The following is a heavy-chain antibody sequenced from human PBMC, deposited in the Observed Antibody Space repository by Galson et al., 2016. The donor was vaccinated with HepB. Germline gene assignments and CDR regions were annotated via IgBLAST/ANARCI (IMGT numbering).Heavy chain of an antibody. CDR1: GLTFDDYA. CDR3: AKSPTSRDTSGYFDDAFDI. CDR2: VSWNGGSI. V-gene: IGHV3-9*01. Sequence: SLRLSCATSGLTFDDYAMHWVRQAPGKGLEWVSGVSWNGGSIAYADSVKGRFTISRDNAKNSLYLQMNSLKPEDTALYYCAKSPTSRDTSGYFDDAFDIWGQGTMVTVSS. D-gene: IGHD3-22*01. J-gene: IGHJ3*02.